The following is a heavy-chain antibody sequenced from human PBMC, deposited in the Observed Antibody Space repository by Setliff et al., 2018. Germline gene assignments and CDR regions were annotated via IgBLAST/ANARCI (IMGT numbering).Heavy chain of an antibody. D-gene: IGHD3-22*01. V-gene: IGHV4-34*01. CDR1: GGSFSDYW. J-gene: IGHJ4*02. CDR3: ARQEDDSSGYYSTD. Sequence: SETLSLTCAVYGGSFSDYWWSWIRQLPGKGLEWIAEIHHSGSTNYNPSLKSRVTISVDTSKNQFSLKLSSVTAADTAVYYCARQEDDSSGYYSTDWGQGTLVTVSS. CDR2: IHHSGST.